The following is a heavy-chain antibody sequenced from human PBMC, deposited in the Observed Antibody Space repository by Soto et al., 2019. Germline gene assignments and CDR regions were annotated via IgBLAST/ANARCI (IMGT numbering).Heavy chain of an antibody. CDR1: GGTLSSYA. Sequence: ASVKASCKASGGTLSSYAISWVRQSPGQGLEWMGGIIPIFGTANYAQKFQGRVTITADESTSTAYMELSSLRSEDTAVYYCARVSRTEGEDYPYYFDYWGQGTLVTVS. J-gene: IGHJ4*02. V-gene: IGHV1-69*13. D-gene: IGHD4-17*01. CDR2: IIPIFGTA. CDR3: ARVSRTEGEDYPYYFDY.